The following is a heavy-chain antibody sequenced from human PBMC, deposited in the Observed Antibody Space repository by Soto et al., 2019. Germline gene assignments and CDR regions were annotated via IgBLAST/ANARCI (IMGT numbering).Heavy chain of an antibody. CDR1: GYTFINSG. Sequence: QVQLVQSGAEVKKPGASVKVSCKASGYTFINSGISWVRQAPGQGPEWMGWISAYNGNTRYAQKLQGRVTMTTDTPTSTADMELRMLRSEDTAAYYCARDSPPVDYWGQGTLVTVSS. J-gene: IGHJ4*01. V-gene: IGHV1-18*01. CDR3: ARDSPPVDY. CDR2: ISAYNGNT.